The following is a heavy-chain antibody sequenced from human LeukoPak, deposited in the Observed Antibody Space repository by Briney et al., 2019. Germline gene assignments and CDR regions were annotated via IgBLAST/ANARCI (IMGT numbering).Heavy chain of an antibody. V-gene: IGHV3-11*04. Sequence: GGSLRLSCAASGFTFSDYYMSWIRQAPGKGLQWVSFISGSGSTVYYADSVKGRFTISRDNAKNSLYLQMNSLRAEDTAVYYCATYPTAHDYGDYSPFDYWGQGTLVTVSS. CDR3: ATYPTAHDYGDYSPFDY. D-gene: IGHD4-17*01. CDR1: GFTFSDYY. J-gene: IGHJ4*02. CDR2: ISGSGSTV.